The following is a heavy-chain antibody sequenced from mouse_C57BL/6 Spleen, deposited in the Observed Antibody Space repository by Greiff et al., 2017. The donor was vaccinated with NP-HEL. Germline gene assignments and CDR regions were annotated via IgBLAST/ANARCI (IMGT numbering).Heavy chain of an antibody. Sequence: EVKLMESGGGLVQPGGSLSLSCAASGFTFTDYYMSWVRQPPGKALEWLGFIRNKANGYTIEYSASVKGRFTISRDNTQSILYLQMNALRAEDSATYYCARSIYYDYADDPVYAMDYWGQGTSVTVSS. J-gene: IGHJ4*01. D-gene: IGHD2-4*01. CDR1: GFTFTDYY. CDR3: ARSIYYDYADDPVYAMDY. CDR2: IRNKANGYTI. V-gene: IGHV7-3*01.